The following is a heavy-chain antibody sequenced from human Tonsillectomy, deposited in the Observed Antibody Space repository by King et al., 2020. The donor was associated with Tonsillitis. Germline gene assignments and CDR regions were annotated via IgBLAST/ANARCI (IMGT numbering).Heavy chain of an antibody. CDR1: GFTFSSFW. Sequence: VQLVESGGGLVQPGGSLRLSCAASGFTFSSFWMHWVRQAPGKGLVWVSRINSDGSSTRYADSVKGRFTTSRDNAKNTLYLQMNSLRAEDTAVYYCARVLGMDCDYWRQGTLVTVSS. CDR2: INSDGSST. J-gene: IGHJ4*02. CDR3: ARVLGMDCDY. V-gene: IGHV3-74*01. D-gene: IGHD7-27*01.